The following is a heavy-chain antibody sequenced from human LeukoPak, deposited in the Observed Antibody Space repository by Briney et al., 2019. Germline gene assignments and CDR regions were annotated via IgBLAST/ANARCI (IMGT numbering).Heavy chain of an antibody. J-gene: IGHJ6*02. CDR2: IIPIFGTA. CDR3: ARDRSYYGNYYSMDV. CDR1: GGIFNTYA. D-gene: IGHD1-26*01. V-gene: IGHV1-69*13. Sequence: ASVRVSCKASGGIFNTYAISWVRQAPGQGLEWMGGIIPIFGTANYAQKFQGRVTITADESTSTAYMELSSLRSEDTAVYYCARDRSYYGNYYSMDVWGQGTTVTVSS.